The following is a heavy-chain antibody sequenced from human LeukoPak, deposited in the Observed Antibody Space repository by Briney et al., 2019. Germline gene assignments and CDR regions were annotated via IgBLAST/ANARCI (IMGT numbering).Heavy chain of an antibody. CDR2: INSDGSST. D-gene: IGHD6-19*01. V-gene: IGHV3-74*01. J-gene: IGHJ4*02. Sequence: GGSLRPSCAASGFTFTSYWMHWVRQAPGKGLGWVSRINSDGSSTSYADSVKGRFTISRDNAKNTLYLQMNSLRAEDTGVYYCARDMTGYSSAWYYFDYWGQGTLVTVSS. CDR3: ARDMTGYSSAWYYFDY. CDR1: GFTFTSYW.